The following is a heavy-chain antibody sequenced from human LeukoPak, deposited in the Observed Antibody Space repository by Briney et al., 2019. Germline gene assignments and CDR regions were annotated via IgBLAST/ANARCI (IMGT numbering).Heavy chain of an antibody. D-gene: IGHD1-26*01. CDR1: GFTFSSYA. J-gene: IGHJ4*02. CDR2: ISSTNSIT. V-gene: IGHV3-48*04. CDR3: ARDIGGMNTEYYFDF. Sequence: GGSLRLSCAASGFTFSSYAMSWVRQAPGKGLEWVSHISSTNSITYYADSVKGRFTISRDNAKNSLYLQMNSLRAEDTAVYYCARDIGGMNTEYYFDFWGQGTLVTVSS.